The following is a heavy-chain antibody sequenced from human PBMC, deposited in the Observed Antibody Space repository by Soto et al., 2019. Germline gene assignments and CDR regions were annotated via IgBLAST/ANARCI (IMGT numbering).Heavy chain of an antibody. J-gene: IGHJ4*02. CDR3: VRVGIVARPY. Sequence: LRLSCEVSGLTFSKFEMTWVRQAPGQGLEWVSSISSDGATIYYADSVKGRFTISRDNDKNLLYLQMNSLKGEDTATYYCVRVGIVARPYWGQGTPVTVSS. D-gene: IGHD2-21*01. CDR1: GLTFSKFE. CDR2: ISSDGATI. V-gene: IGHV3-48*03.